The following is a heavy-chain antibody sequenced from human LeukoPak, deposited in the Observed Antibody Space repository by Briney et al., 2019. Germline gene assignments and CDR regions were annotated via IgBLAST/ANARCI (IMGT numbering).Heavy chain of an antibody. CDR3: ARVVVVAATEDPYYFDY. Sequence: ASVKVSCKASGYTFTSYGISWVRQAPGQGLEWMGWISPYNGNTNYAQTLQGIVTLTADTSTSTAYMELKSLRSDDTAVYYCARVVVVAATEDPYYFDYWGQGTLVTVSS. CDR2: ISPYNGNT. V-gene: IGHV1-18*01. J-gene: IGHJ4*02. CDR1: GYTFTSYG. D-gene: IGHD2-15*01.